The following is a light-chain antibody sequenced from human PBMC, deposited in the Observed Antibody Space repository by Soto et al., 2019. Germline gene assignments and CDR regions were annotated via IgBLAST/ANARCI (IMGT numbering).Light chain of an antibody. V-gene: IGKV3-11*01. CDR2: DAS. Sequence: EIVLTQSPGTLSLSPGERATFSCRASQSVSSNYLAWYQQKPGQAPRLLIYDASNRATGIPARFNGSGSGTDFTLTISSLEPEDFAVYYCQHRTYRPPITFGQGTRLEIK. CDR1: QSVSSNY. J-gene: IGKJ5*01. CDR3: QHRTYRPPIT.